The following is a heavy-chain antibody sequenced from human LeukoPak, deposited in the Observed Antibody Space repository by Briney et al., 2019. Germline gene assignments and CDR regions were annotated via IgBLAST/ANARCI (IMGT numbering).Heavy chain of an antibody. CDR2: ISSSSSYI. CDR3: ARGHYYDSSGYYYNDY. Sequence: GGSLRLSCAASGFTFSSYSMNWVRQAPGKGLEWVSSISSSSSYIYYADSVKGRFTISRDNAKNSVYLQLDSLRDEDTAVYYCARGHYYDSSGYYYNDYWGQGTLVTVSS. D-gene: IGHD3-22*01. V-gene: IGHV3-21*01. CDR1: GFTFSSYS. J-gene: IGHJ4*02.